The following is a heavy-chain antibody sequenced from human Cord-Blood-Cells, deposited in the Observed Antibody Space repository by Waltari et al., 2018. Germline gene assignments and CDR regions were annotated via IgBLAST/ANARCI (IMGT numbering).Heavy chain of an antibody. D-gene: IGHD3-10*01. V-gene: IGHV3-30*18. CDR2: ISYDGSNK. J-gene: IGHJ4*02. CDR1: GFTFRSYG. CDR3: AKDWHYGSGSYYDY. Sequence: QVQLVESGGGGVQPGRSLSLSWAASGFTFRSYGMPWAGQAPGKGLVWVAVISYDGSNKYYADSVKGRFTISRDNSKNTLYLQMNSLRAEDTAVYYCAKDWHYGSGSYYDYWGQGTLVTVSS.